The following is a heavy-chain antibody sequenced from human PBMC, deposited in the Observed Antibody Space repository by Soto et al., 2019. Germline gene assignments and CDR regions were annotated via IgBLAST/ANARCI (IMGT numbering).Heavy chain of an antibody. CDR2: ISWNSGSI. Sequence: EVQLVESGGGLVQPGRSLRLSCATSGFTFDDYDMHWVRQAPGKGLEWVSGISWNSGSIGYADSVKGRFTISRDNAKNSLYLQMNSLRAEGTALYYCAKDKNWAIYWGQGTLVTVCS. D-gene: IGHD7-27*01. V-gene: IGHV3-9*01. J-gene: IGHJ4*02. CDR3: AKDKNWAIY. CDR1: GFTFDDYD.